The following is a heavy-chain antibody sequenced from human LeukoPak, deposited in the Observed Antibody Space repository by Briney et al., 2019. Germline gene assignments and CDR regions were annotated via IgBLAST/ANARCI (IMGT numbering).Heavy chain of an antibody. CDR1: GYTFTSYG. V-gene: IGHV1-18*01. D-gene: IGHD6-19*01. Sequence: ASVKVSCKASGYTFTSYGISWVRQAPGQGLEWMGWISAYNGNTNYEQELQGRVTMTTDTSTSTAYMEVRSLRFDDTAVYYCARSAPGYSSCWPDYWGQGTLVTVSS. CDR3: ARSAPGYSSCWPDY. J-gene: IGHJ4*02. CDR2: ISAYNGNT.